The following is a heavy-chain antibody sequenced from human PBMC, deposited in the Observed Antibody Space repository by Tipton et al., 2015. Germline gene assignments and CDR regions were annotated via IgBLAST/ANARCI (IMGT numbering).Heavy chain of an antibody. J-gene: IGHJ6*02. CDR1: SDSINKYY. D-gene: IGHD5-24*01. Sequence: TLSLTCTVSSDSINKYYWSWIRQPPGKELEWIGYIQYSGGTNCNPSLESRVSISVDTSKNQFSLTLNSVTAADTAVYYCARDLEHGMDVWGQGTTVTVSS. V-gene: IGHV4-59*01. CDR2: IQYSGGT. CDR3: ARDLEHGMDV.